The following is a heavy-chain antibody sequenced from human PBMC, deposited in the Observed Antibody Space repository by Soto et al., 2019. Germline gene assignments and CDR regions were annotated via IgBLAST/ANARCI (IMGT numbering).Heavy chain of an antibody. V-gene: IGHV1-58*01. CDR3: AADQDIVVVVAAI. CDR2: IVVGSGNT. D-gene: IGHD2-15*01. J-gene: IGHJ4*02. Sequence: SVKVSCKASGFTFTGSAVQWVRQARGQRLEWIGWIVVGSGNTNYAQKFQERVTITRDMSTSTAYMELSSLRSEDTAVYYCAADQDIVVVVAAIWGQGTLVTVPS. CDR1: GFTFTGSA.